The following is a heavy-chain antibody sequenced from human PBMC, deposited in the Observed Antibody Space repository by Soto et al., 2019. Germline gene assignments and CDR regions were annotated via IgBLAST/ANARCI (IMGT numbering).Heavy chain of an antibody. CDR1: GFTVSSNY. Sequence: GRPLRLSCAAAGFTVSSNYMSRVSQAPGKGLEWVSVIYSGGSTYYADSVKGRFTISRDNSKNTLYLQMNSLRAEDTAVYYCARDQGYSHYWGQGTLVTVSS. J-gene: IGHJ4*02. V-gene: IGHV3-66*01. D-gene: IGHD5-18*01. CDR3: ARDQGYSHY. CDR2: IYSGGST.